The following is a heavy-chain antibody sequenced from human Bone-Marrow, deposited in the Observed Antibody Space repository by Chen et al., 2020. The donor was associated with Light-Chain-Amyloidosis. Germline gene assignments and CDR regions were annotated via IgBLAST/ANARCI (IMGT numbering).Heavy chain of an antibody. CDR3: ARGSGGATYYYGMDV. CDR2: ISSSSSTI. J-gene: IGHJ6*02. CDR1: GFTFSSYS. Sequence: EVQLVESGGGLVQPGGSLRLFCAASGFTFSSYSMNWVRQAPGKGLEWVSYISSSSSTIYYADSVKGRFTISRDNAKNSLYLQMNSLRAEDTAVYYCARGSGGATYYYGMDVWGQGTTVTVSS. V-gene: IGHV3-48*01. D-gene: IGHD1-26*01.